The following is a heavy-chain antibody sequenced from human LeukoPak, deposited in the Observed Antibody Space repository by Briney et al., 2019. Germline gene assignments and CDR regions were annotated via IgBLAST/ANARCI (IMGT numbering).Heavy chain of an antibody. J-gene: IGHJ4*02. V-gene: IGHV3-23*01. CDR1: GFTFSSYA. CDR3: AKRVTYYYDSSGYFDDY. Sequence: AGGSLRLSCAASGFTFSSYAMSWVRQAPGKGLEWVSAISGSGGSTYYADSVKGRFTISRDNSKNTLYLQMNSLRAEDTAVYYCAKRVTYYYDSSGYFDDYWGQGTLVTVSS. D-gene: IGHD3-22*01. CDR2: ISGSGGST.